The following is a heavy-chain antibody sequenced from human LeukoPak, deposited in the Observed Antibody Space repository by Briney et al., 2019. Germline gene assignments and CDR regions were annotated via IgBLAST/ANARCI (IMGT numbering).Heavy chain of an antibody. CDR3: ARGRGAADTWFDP. CDR1: GYTFTSYD. V-gene: IGHV1-8*01. J-gene: IGHJ5*02. Sequence: ASVKVSCKASGYTFTSYDINWVRQATGQGLEWMGWMNPNSGNAGYAQKFQGRVTMTRNTSISTAYMELSSLRSEDTAIYYCARGRGAADTWFDPWGQGTLVTVSS. D-gene: IGHD6-13*01. CDR2: MNPNSGNA.